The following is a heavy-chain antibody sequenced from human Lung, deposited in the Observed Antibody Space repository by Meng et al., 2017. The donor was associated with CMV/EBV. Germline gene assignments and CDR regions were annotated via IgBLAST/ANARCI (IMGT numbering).Heavy chain of an antibody. V-gene: IGHV1-8*01. D-gene: IGHD6-13*01. CDR3: ARVEGPAGAMLKYFYYYGMEV. CDR2: MNPNNGDT. J-gene: IGHJ6*02. Sequence: ASXXVSXKASGYSFTRYDINWVRQAPGQGLEWMGWMNPNNGDTGYAQKFQGRVTMTRDTSISTVYMELNSLRSEDTAVYYCARVEGPAGAMLKYFYYYGMEVWGQGTTVTVSS. CDR1: GYSFTRYD.